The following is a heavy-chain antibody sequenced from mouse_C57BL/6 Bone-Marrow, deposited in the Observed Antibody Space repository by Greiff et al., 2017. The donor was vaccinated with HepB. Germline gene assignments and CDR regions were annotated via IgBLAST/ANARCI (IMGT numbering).Heavy chain of an antibody. CDR2: IYPGSGNT. Sequence: QVQLQQSGAELVRPGASVKLSCKASGYTFTDYYINWVKQRPGQGLEWIARIYPGSGNTYYNEKFKGKATLTAEKSSSTAYMQLSSLTSEDSAVYFCARGGEGGYYYAMDYWGQGTSVTVSS. CDR1: GYTFTDYY. V-gene: IGHV1-76*01. CDR3: ARGGEGGYYYAMDY. J-gene: IGHJ4*01.